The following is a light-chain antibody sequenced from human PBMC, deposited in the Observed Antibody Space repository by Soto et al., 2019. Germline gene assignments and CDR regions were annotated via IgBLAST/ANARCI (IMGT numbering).Light chain of an antibody. J-gene: IGLJ1*01. V-gene: IGLV2-14*01. Sequence: QSALTQPASVSGSPGQSLTISCTGTSSDVGGYNYVSWYQQHPGKDPKLMIYDVSNRPSGVSNRFSGSKSGNTASLTISGLQAEDEADYYCSSYTSRSLYVFGTGTKLTVL. CDR2: DVS. CDR3: SSYTSRSLYV. CDR1: SSDVGGYNY.